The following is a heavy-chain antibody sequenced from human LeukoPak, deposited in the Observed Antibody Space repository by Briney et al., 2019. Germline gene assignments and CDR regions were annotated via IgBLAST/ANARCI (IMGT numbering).Heavy chain of an antibody. CDR1: GYTFTSYG. CDR2: INPSGGST. Sequence: GASVKVSCKTSGYTFTSYGISWVRQAPGQGLEWMGIINPSGGSTSYAQKFQGRVTMTRDTSTSTVYMELSSLRSEDTAVYYCARVGLLWFGTKGWFDPWGQGTLVTVSS. V-gene: IGHV1-46*01. D-gene: IGHD3-10*01. CDR3: ARVGLLWFGTKGWFDP. J-gene: IGHJ5*02.